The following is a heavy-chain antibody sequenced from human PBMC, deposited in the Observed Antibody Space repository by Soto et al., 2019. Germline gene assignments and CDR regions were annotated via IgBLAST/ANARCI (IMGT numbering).Heavy chain of an antibody. CDR2: ISDTGGYT. CDR3: VKDHGTATETFDY. V-gene: IGHV3-64D*06. Sequence: GGSLRLSCSASGFTFSSFAMHWVRQAPGKGLEYISSISDTGGYTPYADSVKGRFTISRDNSKNTLYLQMSSLRPDDTAVYYCVKDHGTATETFDYWGQGTLVTVSS. CDR1: GFTFSSFA. D-gene: IGHD2-15*01. J-gene: IGHJ4*02.